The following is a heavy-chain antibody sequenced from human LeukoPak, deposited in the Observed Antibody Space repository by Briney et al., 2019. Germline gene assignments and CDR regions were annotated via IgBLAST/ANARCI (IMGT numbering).Heavy chain of an antibody. CDR2: INHSGST. J-gene: IGHJ4*02. V-gene: IGHV4-34*01. Sequence: GSLRLSCAASGFTFSSYAMSWIRQPPGKGLEWIGEINHSGSTNYNPSLKSRVTISVDTSKNQFSLKLSSVTAADTAVYYCARVGGGSDYWGQGTLVTVSS. CDR3: ARVGGGSDY. D-gene: IGHD3-3*01. CDR1: GFTFSSYA.